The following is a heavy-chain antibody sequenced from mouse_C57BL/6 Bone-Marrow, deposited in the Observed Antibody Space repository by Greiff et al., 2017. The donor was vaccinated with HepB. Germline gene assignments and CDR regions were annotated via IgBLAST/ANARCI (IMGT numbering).Heavy chain of an antibody. Sequence: AAEGVDFSRYWMSWVRRAPGKGLEWIGEINPDSSTINYAPSLKDKFIISRDNAKNTLYLQMSKVRSEDTALYYCARRNYYGSSYRYFDVWGTGTTVTVSS. CDR1: GVDFSRYW. V-gene: IGHV4-1*01. CDR3: ARRNYYGSSYRYFDV. CDR2: INPDSSTI. J-gene: IGHJ1*03. D-gene: IGHD1-1*01.